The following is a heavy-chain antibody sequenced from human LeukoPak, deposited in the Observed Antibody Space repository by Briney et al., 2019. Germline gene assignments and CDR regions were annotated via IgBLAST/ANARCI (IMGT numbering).Heavy chain of an antibody. D-gene: IGHD2-21*02. Sequence: ASVKVSCKPSGYTFTSYAPSWVRQAPGQGLEWMGWISTYSGNTNYAQKLQGRITMTIETSTSTAYMELRSLRSDDTAVYYCARGGSRVVTYGNFDYWGQGTLVTVSS. V-gene: IGHV1-18*01. CDR1: GYTFTSYA. CDR3: ARGGSRVVTYGNFDY. J-gene: IGHJ4*02. CDR2: ISTYSGNT.